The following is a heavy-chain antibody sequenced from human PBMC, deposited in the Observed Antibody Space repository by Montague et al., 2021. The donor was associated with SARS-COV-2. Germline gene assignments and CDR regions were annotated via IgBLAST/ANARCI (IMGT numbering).Heavy chain of an antibody. D-gene: IGHD3-3*01. CDR1: GGSVSSGSYY. CDR2: IYYSGST. J-gene: IGHJ6*02. V-gene: IGHV4-61*01. CDR3: ARDPWRITIFGVVTRYGMDL. Sequence: SETLSLTCTVSGGSVSSGSYYWSWLRQPPGKGLEWIGYIYYSGSTNYNPSLKSRVTISVDTSKNQFSLKLSSVTAADTAVYYCARDPWRITIFGVVTRYGMDLWGQGTTVTVSS.